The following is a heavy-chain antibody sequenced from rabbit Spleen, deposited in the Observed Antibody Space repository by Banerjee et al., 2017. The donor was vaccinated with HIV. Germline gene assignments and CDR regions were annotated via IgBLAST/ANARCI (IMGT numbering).Heavy chain of an antibody. V-gene: IGHV1S47*01. CDR3: VRARPYPFVL. Sequence: EESGGGLVQPEGSLKLSCKASGFDFSSYGVSWVRQAPGKGLEWIGYIDPIFGTTYYASWVNGRFTISSHNAQNTLYLQLNSLTAADTATYFCVRARPYPFVLWGPGTLVTVS. CDR2: IDPIFGTT. CDR1: GFDFSSYG. D-gene: IGHD1-1*01. J-gene: IGHJ4*01.